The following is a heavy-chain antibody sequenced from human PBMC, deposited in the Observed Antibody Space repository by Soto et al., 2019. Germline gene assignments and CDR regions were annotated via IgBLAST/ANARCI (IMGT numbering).Heavy chain of an antibody. Sequence: QVQLVESGGGVVQPGRSLRLSCAASGFTFSSYGMHWVRQAPGKGLEWVAVISYDGSNKYYEDSGKGRFTISRDNSKNKLYLQLTSLRAEDTAVYYWAKARLYSSLSGLDEWGRGTLVAVCS. CDR1: GFTFSSYG. D-gene: IGHD6-6*01. CDR3: AKARLYSSLSGLDE. CDR2: ISYDGSNK. J-gene: IGHJ4*02. V-gene: IGHV3-30*18.